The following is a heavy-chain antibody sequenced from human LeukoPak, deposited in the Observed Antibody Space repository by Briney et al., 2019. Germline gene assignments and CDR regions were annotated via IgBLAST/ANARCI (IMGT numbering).Heavy chain of an antibody. CDR3: ARSGNHFHDFDL. J-gene: IGHJ4*02. CDR2: TYYRGSS. Sequence: PSETLSLTCTVANASISSTSYYWGWIRQPPGKGLEWIGSTYYRGSSYNNPSLASRVTISVDTSKNQFFLKLTSVTATDTALYYCARSGNHFHDFDLWGQGALVTVSS. CDR1: NASISSTSYY. V-gene: IGHV4-39*01. D-gene: IGHD1-14*01.